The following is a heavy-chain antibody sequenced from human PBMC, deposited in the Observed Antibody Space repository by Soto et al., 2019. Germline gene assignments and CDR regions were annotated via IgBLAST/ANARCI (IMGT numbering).Heavy chain of an antibody. CDR1: GYSFTSYW. CDR3: ARGAVAGDYYYYGMDV. D-gene: IGHD6-19*01. J-gene: IGHJ6*02. Sequence: GESLKISCKGSGYSFTSYWIGWVRQLPGKGREWMWIIYPGDSDTRYSPSFQGQVTISADKSISTAYLQWSSLKASDTAMYYCARGAVAGDYYYYGMDVWGQGTTVTVSS. V-gene: IGHV5-51*01. CDR2: IYPGDSDT.